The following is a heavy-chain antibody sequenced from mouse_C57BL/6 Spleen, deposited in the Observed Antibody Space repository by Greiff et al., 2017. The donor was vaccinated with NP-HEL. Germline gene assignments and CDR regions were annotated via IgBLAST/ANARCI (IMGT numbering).Heavy chain of an antibody. J-gene: IGHJ4*01. CDR3: ARSLDYYAMDY. D-gene: IGHD6-2*01. CDR2: INPNNGGT. CDR1: GYTFTDYN. Sequence: EVQLQQSGPELVKPGASVKIPCKASGYTFTDYNMDWVKQSHGKSLEWIGDINPNNGGTNYNQKFKGKATLTVDKSSSTAYMELRSLTSEDTAVYYCARSLDYYAMDYWGQGTSVTVSS. V-gene: IGHV1-18*01.